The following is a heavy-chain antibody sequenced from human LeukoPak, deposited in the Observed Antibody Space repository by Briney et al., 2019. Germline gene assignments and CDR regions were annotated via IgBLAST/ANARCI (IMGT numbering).Heavy chain of an antibody. CDR2: IKQDGSDE. CDR3: ARKTVVGSYFDY. J-gene: IGHJ4*02. D-gene: IGHD4-23*01. Sequence: GGSLRLSCAASGFTFSSYWMSWVRQAPGKGLEWVANIKQDGSDEYYVDSVKGRFTISRDNAKNSLYLQINSLRAEDTAVYYCARKTVVGSYFDYWGQGTPVTVSS. CDR1: GFTFSSYW. V-gene: IGHV3-7*03.